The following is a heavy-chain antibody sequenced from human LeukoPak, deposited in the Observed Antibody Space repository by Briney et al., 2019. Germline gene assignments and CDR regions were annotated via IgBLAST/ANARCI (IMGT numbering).Heavy chain of an antibody. CDR1: GFTFSSYA. D-gene: IGHD1-26*01. Sequence: GGSLRLSCAASGFTFSSYAMHWVRKAPGKGLEWVAVISYDGSNKYYADSVKGRFTISRDNSKNTLYLQMNSLRAEDTAVYYCARGSPAPDAFDIWGQGTMVTVSS. V-gene: IGHV3-30*04. J-gene: IGHJ3*02. CDR3: ARGSPAPDAFDI. CDR2: ISYDGSNK.